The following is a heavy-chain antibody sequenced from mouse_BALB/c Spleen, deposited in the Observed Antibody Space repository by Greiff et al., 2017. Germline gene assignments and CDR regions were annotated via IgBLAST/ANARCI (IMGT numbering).Heavy chain of an antibody. J-gene: IGHJ3*01. D-gene: IGHD4-1*01. V-gene: IGHV8-12*01. CDR3: ARSSNWGFAY. CDR2: IYWDDDK. Sequence: QVTLKVSGPGILQPSQTLSLTCSFSGFSLSTSGMGVSWIRQPSGKGLEWLAHIYWDDDKRYNPSLKSRLTISKDTSSNQVFLKITSVDTADTATYYCARSSNWGFAYWGQGTLVTVSA. CDR1: GFSLSTSGMG.